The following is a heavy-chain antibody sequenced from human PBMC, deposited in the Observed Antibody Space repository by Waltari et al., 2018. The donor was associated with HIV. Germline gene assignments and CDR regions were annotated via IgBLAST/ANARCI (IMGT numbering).Heavy chain of an antibody. D-gene: IGHD3-3*01. V-gene: IGHV4-34*02. J-gene: IGHJ6*03. Sequence: QVQLQQRGAGLLKPSATLSLTCACCGGSFRCSYWCCNLQAPGKGLEGTGEVTYSGSTNYKPSLNSRVTISVDTSKKQFSLKLNSVTAADTAVYYCAGGVGEWLLQSWYYYYMDVWGKGTTVTVSS. CDR1: GGSFRCSY. CDR2: VTYSGST. CDR3: AGGVGEWLLQSWYYYYMDV.